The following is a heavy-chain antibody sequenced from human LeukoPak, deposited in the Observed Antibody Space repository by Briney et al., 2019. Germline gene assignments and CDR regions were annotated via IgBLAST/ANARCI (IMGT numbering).Heavy chain of an antibody. Sequence: SETLSLTCAVYGGSFSGYYWSWIRQPPGKELEWIGEINHSGSTNYNPSLKSRVTISVDTSKNQFSLKLSSVTAADTAVYYCARGDTVTTVRYFDLWGRGTLVTVSS. V-gene: IGHV4-34*01. CDR3: ARGDTVTTVRYFDL. CDR1: GGSFSGYY. J-gene: IGHJ2*01. CDR2: INHSGST. D-gene: IGHD4-17*01.